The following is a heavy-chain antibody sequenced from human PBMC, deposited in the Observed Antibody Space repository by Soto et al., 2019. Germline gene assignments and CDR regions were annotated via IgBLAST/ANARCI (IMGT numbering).Heavy chain of an antibody. CDR1: GYTFTGYY. J-gene: IGHJ6*02. V-gene: IGHV1-2*04. Sequence: ASLKVSCKASGYTFTGYYMHWVRQAPGQGLEWMGWINPNSGGTNYAQKFQGWVTMTRDTSISTAYMELSRLRSDDTAVYYCARDLAGYYYYYYYGMDVWGQGTTVTVSS. D-gene: IGHD5-12*01. CDR2: INPNSGGT. CDR3: ARDLAGYYYYYYYGMDV.